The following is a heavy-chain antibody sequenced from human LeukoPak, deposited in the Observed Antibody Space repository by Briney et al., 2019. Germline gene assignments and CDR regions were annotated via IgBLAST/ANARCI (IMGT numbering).Heavy chain of an antibody. CDR1: GGSISSYY. J-gene: IGHJ3*02. V-gene: IGHV4-59*08. CDR2: IYYSGST. CDR3: ARHVGYCSGGSCYSHDAFDI. D-gene: IGHD2-15*01. Sequence: SETLSLTCTVSGGSISSYYWSWIRQPPGKGLEWIGYIYYSGSTNYNPSLKSRVTISVDTSKNQFSLKLSSVTAADTAVYYCARHVGYCSGGSCYSHDAFDIWGQGTMVTVSS.